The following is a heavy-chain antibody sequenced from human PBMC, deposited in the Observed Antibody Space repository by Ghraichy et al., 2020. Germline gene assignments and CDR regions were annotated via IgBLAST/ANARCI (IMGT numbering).Heavy chain of an antibody. V-gene: IGHV4-34*01. CDR3: SRGVLRFLGLSYYYYMDV. CDR2: INNSGST. J-gene: IGHJ6*03. Sequence: SETLSLTCAVYGGSFSGYYWRWIRQPPGKGLEWIGEINNSGSTNYNPSLKSRVTISVDTSKNQFSLKLSSVTAADTAVYYCSRGVLRFLGLSYYYYMDVWCKGTTVTVPS. CDR1: GGSFSGYY. D-gene: IGHD3-3*01.